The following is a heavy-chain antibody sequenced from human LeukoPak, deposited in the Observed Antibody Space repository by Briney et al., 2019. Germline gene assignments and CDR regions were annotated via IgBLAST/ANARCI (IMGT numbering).Heavy chain of an antibody. CDR2: IYHSGST. V-gene: IGHV4-4*02. Sequence: PSETLSLTCAVSGGSINSNNWWSWVRRLPGKGLEWIGEIYHSGSTNYNPSLKSRVTISGDKSKNQFSLKLTSVTAADTAIYYCARARNEILAGYYSFDYWGQGILVTVSS. D-gene: IGHD3-9*01. J-gene: IGHJ4*02. CDR3: ARARNEILAGYYSFDY. CDR1: GGSINSNNW.